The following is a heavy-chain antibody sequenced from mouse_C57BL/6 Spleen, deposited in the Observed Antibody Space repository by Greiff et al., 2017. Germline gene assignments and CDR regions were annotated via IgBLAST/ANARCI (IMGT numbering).Heavy chain of an antibody. Sequence: EVMLVESGGDLVKPGGSLKLSCAASGFTFSSYGMSWVRQTPDKRLEWVATISSGGSYTYYPDSVKGRFTISRDNAKNTLYLQMSRLKSEDTAMYYCARSRDTVVRNYFDYWGQGTTLTVSS. J-gene: IGHJ2*01. CDR2: ISSGGSYT. CDR3: ARSRDTVVRNYFDY. D-gene: IGHD1-1*01. V-gene: IGHV5-6*01. CDR1: GFTFSSYG.